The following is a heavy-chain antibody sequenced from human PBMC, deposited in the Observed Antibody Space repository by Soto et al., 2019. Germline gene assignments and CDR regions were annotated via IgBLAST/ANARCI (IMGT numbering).Heavy chain of an antibody. CDR2: IFTAGST. Sequence: GGSLRLSCAASGFSVSSNYWNWVRQAPGKGLEWVSVIFTAGSTYYSDSVKGRFTISRDNSKTTLYLQMNSLRAEDTAVYYCVRSDSSGWPDAFDIWGQGTMVTVSS. V-gene: IGHV3-53*01. CDR1: GFSVSSNY. J-gene: IGHJ3*02. CDR3: VRSDSSGWPDAFDI. D-gene: IGHD6-19*01.